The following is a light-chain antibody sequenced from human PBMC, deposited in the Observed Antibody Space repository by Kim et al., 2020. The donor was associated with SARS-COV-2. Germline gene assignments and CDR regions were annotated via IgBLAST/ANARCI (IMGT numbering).Light chain of an antibody. CDR2: DAS. Sequence: EIVLTQSPATLSLSPGERATLSCRASQSVTTYLAWYQKKPGQAPRLLIYDASNRAAGIPARFSGSGSGTDFTLTISSLEAEDFAVYYCNHSSDCPLTFGGGTKVDI. CDR3: NHSSDCPLT. V-gene: IGKV3-11*01. J-gene: IGKJ4*01. CDR1: QSVTTY.